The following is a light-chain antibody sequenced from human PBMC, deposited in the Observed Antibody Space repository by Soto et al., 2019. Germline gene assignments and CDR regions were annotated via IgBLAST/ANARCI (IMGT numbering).Light chain of an antibody. CDR3: GAWDGSLTGGV. CDR1: SSNIGSYS. CDR2: ENY. V-gene: IGLV1-51*02. J-gene: IGLJ2*01. Sequence: QSVLTQPPSVSAAPGQTVTISCSGSSSNIGSYSVSWYQQLPGTAPKLLIYENYGRPSGIPDRFSGSKSGTSATLGITGLQTGDEADYYCGAWDGSLTGGVFGGGTKVTVL.